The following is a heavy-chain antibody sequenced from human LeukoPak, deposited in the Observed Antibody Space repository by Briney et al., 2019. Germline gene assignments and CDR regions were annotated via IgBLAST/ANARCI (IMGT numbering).Heavy chain of an antibody. CDR1: GYTFTGYY. D-gene: IGHD2-15*01. CDR3: ARDRCSGGSCYSHYYYYGMDV. CDR2: INPSGGST. V-gene: IGHV1-46*01. Sequence: ASVKVSCKASGYTFTGYYMHWVRQAPGQGLEWMGIINPSGGSTSYAQKFQGRVTMTRDTSTSTVYMELSSLRSEDTAVYYCARDRCSGGSCYSHYYYYGMDVWGQGTTVTVSS. J-gene: IGHJ6*02.